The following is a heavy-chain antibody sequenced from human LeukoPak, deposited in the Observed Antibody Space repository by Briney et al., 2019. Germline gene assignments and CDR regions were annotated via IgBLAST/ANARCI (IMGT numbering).Heavy chain of an antibody. D-gene: IGHD5-12*01. J-gene: IGHJ4*02. CDR1: GGSINNDDYS. V-gene: IGHV4-30-2*01. Sequence: SETLSLTCAVSGGSINNDDYSWSWIWQPPGKGLEWIGYIYHTGSTYYNPSLKSRVTMSVDRSKNQFSLNLSSVTAADTAVYYCARALSSGYDFSYFDYWGQGTLVTVSS. CDR3: ARALSSGYDFSYFDY. CDR2: IYHTGST.